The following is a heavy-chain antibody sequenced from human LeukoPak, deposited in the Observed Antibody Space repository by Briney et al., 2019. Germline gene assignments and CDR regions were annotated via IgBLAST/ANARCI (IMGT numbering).Heavy chain of an antibody. CDR3: VTLGATNFDY. CDR2: ISPDSGGT. V-gene: IGHV1-2*02. D-gene: IGHD1-26*01. CDR1: GYTSIDYY. J-gene: IGHJ4*02. Sequence: ASVKVSCKASGYTSIDYYIHWVRQAPGQGLEFLGWISPDSGGTNYPQKFQGRVTLTRDTSISTACMELSRLRSDDTAVYYCVTLGATNFDYWGQGTLVTVSS.